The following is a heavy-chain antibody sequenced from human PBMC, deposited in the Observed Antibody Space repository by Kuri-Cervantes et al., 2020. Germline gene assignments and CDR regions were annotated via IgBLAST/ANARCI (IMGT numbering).Heavy chain of an antibody. CDR2: IKQDGSEK. Sequence: GGSLRLSCAASGFTFSSYAMSWVRQAPGKGLEWVANIKQDGSEKYYVDSVKGRFTISRDNAKNSLYLQMNSLRAEDTAVYYCAREGPGTYYDFWSGYCTRRYGMDVWGQGTTVTVSS. V-gene: IGHV3-7*01. CDR3: AREGPGTYYDFWSGYCTRRYGMDV. D-gene: IGHD3-3*01. J-gene: IGHJ6*02. CDR1: GFTFSSYA.